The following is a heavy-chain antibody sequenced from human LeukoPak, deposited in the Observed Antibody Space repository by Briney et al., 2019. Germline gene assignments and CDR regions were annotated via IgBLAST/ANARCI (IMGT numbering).Heavy chain of an antibody. CDR2: IYHSGST. J-gene: IGHJ6*03. Sequence: PSGTLSLTCAVSGYSISNGYYWGWIRQPPGKGLEGIGSIYHSGSTYYNPSLKSRVTISVDTSKNQFSLKLSSVTAADTAVYYCARGAYDFWSGYQDYMDVWGKGTTVTVSS. V-gene: IGHV4-38-2*01. CDR3: ARGAYDFWSGYQDYMDV. D-gene: IGHD3-3*01. CDR1: GYSISNGYY.